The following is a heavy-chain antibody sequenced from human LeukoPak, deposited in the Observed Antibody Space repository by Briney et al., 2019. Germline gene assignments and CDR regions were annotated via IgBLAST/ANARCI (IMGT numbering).Heavy chain of an antibody. J-gene: IGHJ4*02. CDR1: GYSFTSYA. Sequence: ASVKASCKASGYSFTSYAMNWVRQAPGQGLEWMGWINTNTGNPTYAQGFTGRFVFSLDTSVSTAYLQISSLKAEDTAVYYCARGARLIHFDYWGQGTLVTVSS. V-gene: IGHV7-4-1*02. CDR2: INTNTGNP. D-gene: IGHD6-25*01. CDR3: ARGARLIHFDY.